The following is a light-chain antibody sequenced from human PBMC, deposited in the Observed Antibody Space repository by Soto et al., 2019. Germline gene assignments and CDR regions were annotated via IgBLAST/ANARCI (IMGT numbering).Light chain of an antibody. CDR1: RGISSN. CDR3: QQYGSSPTWT. V-gene: IGKV3-20*01. Sequence: IVMTQSPGTLSVSPGERATLSCRASRGISSNLAWYQQKPGQAPRLLIYGASTRATGIPARFSGSGSGTDFTLTISRLEPEDFAVYYCQQYGSSPTWTFGQGTKVDIK. CDR2: GAS. J-gene: IGKJ1*01.